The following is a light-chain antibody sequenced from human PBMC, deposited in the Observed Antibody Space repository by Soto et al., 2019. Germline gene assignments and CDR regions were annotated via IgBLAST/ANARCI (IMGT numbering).Light chain of an antibody. CDR1: QSVSNDF. J-gene: IGKJ1*01. CDR2: GAS. Sequence: EIVLTQSPGILSLSPGERATLSCWASQSVSNDFLAWYQQKPGQAPRLLIYGASTRATDVPDRFSGSGSGADFTLTISRLEPEDFAVYYCQQYGSSPPRTFGQGTKVE. V-gene: IGKV3-20*01. CDR3: QQYGSSPPRT.